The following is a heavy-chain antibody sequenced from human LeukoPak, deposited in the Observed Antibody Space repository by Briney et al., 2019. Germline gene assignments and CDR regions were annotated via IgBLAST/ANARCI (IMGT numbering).Heavy chain of an antibody. V-gene: IGHV4-34*01. CDR3: ARGINSGSYDFLQPTHGDYFDY. CDR1: GGSFSGYY. D-gene: IGHD1-26*01. J-gene: IGHJ4*02. Sequence: PSETLSLTCAVYGGSFSGYYWSWIRQPPGKGLEWIGEINHSGSTKYNPSLKSRVTISVDTSKNQFSLKLSSVTAADTAVYYCARGINSGSYDFLQPTHGDYFDYWGQGTLVTVSS. CDR2: INHSGST.